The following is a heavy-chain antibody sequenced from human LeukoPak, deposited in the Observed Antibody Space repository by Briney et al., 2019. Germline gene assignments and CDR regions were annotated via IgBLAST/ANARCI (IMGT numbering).Heavy chain of an antibody. J-gene: IGHJ3*02. CDR3: ARVLLERPGIDSFDM. D-gene: IGHD1-1*01. Sequence: PGGSLRLSCGASGFRLGSYSMDWVRQAPGKGLEWVSHINSGSYTIYYADSVKGRFTISRDNAANSLYLQMNSLRDEDTAVYYCARVLLERPGIDSFDMWGQGTMVTVSS. CDR2: INSGSYTI. CDR1: GFRLGSYS. V-gene: IGHV3-48*02.